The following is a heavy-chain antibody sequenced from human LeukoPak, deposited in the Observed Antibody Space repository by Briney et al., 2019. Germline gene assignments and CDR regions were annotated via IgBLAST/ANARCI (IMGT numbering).Heavy chain of an antibody. V-gene: IGHV1-8*03. CDR3: ARGFNTRRQVPAAGI. Sequence: ASVKVSCKASGYTFTSYDINWVRQATGQGLEWMGWMNPNSGNTGYAQKFQGRVTITRNTSISTAYMELSSLRSEDTAVYYCARGFNTRRQVPAAGIWGQGTMVTVSS. CDR2: MNPNSGNT. J-gene: IGHJ3*02. D-gene: IGHD2-2*01. CDR1: GYTFTSYD.